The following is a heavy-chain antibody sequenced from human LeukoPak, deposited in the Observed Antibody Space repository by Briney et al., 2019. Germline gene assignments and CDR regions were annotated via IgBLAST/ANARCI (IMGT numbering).Heavy chain of an antibody. Sequence: GGSLRLSCAASGFTFSSYAMSWVRQAPGKGLEWVSAISGSGGSTYYADSVKGRFTISRDNSKNTLYLQMNSLRAEDTAVYYCAKDGNDDYGDYDDAFDIWGQGTMVTVSS. J-gene: IGHJ3*02. CDR2: ISGSGGST. CDR3: AKDGNDDYGDYDDAFDI. D-gene: IGHD4-17*01. CDR1: GFTFSSYA. V-gene: IGHV3-23*01.